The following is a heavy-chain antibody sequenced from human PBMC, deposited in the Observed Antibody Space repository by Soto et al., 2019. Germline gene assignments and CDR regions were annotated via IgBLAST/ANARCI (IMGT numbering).Heavy chain of an antibody. J-gene: IGHJ5*02. CDR1: GGSLSDYF. CDR3: ARDLRAAAGTSNWFDP. D-gene: IGHD6-13*01. Sequence: SETLSLTCVVSGGSLSDYFWSWIRQPPGMALEWIGEINHLGSINYNPSLKSRVTISVDTSKNQFSLKLSSVTAADTAVYYCARDLRAAAGTSNWFDPWGQGTLVTVSS. CDR2: INHLGSI. V-gene: IGHV4-34*01.